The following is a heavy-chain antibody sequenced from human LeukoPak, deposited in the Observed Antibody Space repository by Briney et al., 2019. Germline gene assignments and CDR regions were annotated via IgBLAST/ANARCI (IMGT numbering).Heavy chain of an antibody. CDR2: IYYSGST. Sequence: SETLSLTCTVSGGSISSGGYYWSWIRQHPGKGLEWIGYIYYSGSTYYNPSLKSRVTISVDTSKNQFSLKLSSVTAADTAVYYCARGGRNYYDSSGPFTPWFDPWGQGTLVTVSS. D-gene: IGHD3-22*01. J-gene: IGHJ5*02. CDR3: ARGGRNYYDSSGPFTPWFDP. V-gene: IGHV4-31*03. CDR1: GGSISSGGYY.